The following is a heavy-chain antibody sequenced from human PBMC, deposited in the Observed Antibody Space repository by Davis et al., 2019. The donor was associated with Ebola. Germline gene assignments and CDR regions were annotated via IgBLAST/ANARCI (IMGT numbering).Heavy chain of an antibody. CDR3: ARDNRGRPLGY. D-gene: IGHD3-16*02. J-gene: IGHJ4*02. V-gene: IGHV3-7*03. Sequence: GESLKISCAASGFTVSSNYMSWVRQAPGKGLEWVANIKQDGSEKYDVASVRGRFTISRDNTKNSLYLQMKSLRVEDTAVYYCARDNRGRPLGYWGQGTLVTVSS. CDR1: GFTVSSNY. CDR2: IKQDGSEK.